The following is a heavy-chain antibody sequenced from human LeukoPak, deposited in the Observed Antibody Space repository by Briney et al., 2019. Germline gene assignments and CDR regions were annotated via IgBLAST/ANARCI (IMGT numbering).Heavy chain of an antibody. Sequence: ASLKVSCKASGYTFTGHYIHWLRRAPGQGLEWMGWINPNSGGTKYAQKFQGRVTVTRDTSTSTAYMELSGLRADDTAAYYCARVEYCTKGVCINFDLWGQGTLVTVSS. CDR1: GYTFTGHY. V-gene: IGHV1-2*02. CDR3: ARVEYCTKGVCINFDL. D-gene: IGHD2-8*01. CDR2: INPNSGGT. J-gene: IGHJ4*02.